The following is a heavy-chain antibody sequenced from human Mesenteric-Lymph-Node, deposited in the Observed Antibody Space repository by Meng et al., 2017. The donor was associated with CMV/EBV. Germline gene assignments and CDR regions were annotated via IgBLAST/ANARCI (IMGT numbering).Heavy chain of an antibody. V-gene: IGHV3-15*01. D-gene: IGHD1-26*01. CDR1: GFTFSNAW. J-gene: IGHJ4*02. CDR2: VKSKTDCGTT. Sequence: GESLKISWAASGFTFSNAWMNWVRQAPGKGLEGVGRVKSKTDCGTTDYAAPVKGRFTISSADSKNTLYLQMNSLKTEDTAVHYCATEPWESNLYWGQGTLVTVSS. CDR3: ATEPWESNLY.